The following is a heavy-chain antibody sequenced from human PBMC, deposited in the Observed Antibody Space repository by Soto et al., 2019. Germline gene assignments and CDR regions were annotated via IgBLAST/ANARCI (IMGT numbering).Heavy chain of an antibody. J-gene: IGHJ6*02. D-gene: IGHD3-3*01. CDR2: IYHSGST. Sequence: SETLSLTCAVSGGSISSSNWWSWVRQPPGKGLEWIGEIYHSGSTNYNPSLKSRVTISVDKSKNQFSLKLSSVTAADTAVYYCARGLLEITIFGVVIAPNGTDVWGQGTTVTVS. V-gene: IGHV4-4*02. CDR3: ARGLLEITIFGVVIAPNGTDV. CDR1: GGSISSSNW.